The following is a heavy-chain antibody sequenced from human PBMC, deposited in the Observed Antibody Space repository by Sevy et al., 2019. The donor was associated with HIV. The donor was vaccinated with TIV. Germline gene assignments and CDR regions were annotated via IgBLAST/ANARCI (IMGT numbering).Heavy chain of an antibody. D-gene: IGHD1-1*01. V-gene: IGHV4-59*13. CDR1: GASMSGYY. Sequence: SETLSLICTLSGASMSGYYWSWIRQPPGKGLEWIGYIYDTGDTNFNPSLKSRVTISQDTSKTQFSLSLSSVNTADTAMYYCARGRSNFRYWSQGTLVTVSS. CDR2: IYDTGDT. CDR3: ARGRSNFRY. J-gene: IGHJ4*02.